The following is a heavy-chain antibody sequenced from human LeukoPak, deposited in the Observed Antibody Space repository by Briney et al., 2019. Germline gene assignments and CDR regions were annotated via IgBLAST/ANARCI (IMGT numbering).Heavy chain of an antibody. J-gene: IGHJ4*02. V-gene: IGHV1-2*02. D-gene: IGHD4-23*01. CDR1: GYTFTGYF. CDR2: INPNSSGT. CDR3: ARGRHAEFLTPDFDY. Sequence: ASVKVSCKASGYTFTGYFMHWVRQAPGQGLEWMGWINPNSSGTDYAQKFQGRVTMTRDTSISTAYMELSRLRSDDTAVYYCARGRHAEFLTPDFDYWGQGTLVTVSS.